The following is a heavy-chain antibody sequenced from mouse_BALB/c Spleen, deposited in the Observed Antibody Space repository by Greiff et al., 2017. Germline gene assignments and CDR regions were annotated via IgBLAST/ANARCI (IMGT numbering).Heavy chain of an antibody. V-gene: IGHV2-6-7*01. J-gene: IGHJ1*01. CDR3: AREGGYYGRWYFDV. D-gene: IGHD2-3*01. CDR1: GFSLTGYG. Sequence: VQVVESGPGLVAPSQCLSITCTVSGFSLTGYGVNWVRQPPGKGLEWLGMIWGDGSTDYNSALKSRLSISKDNSKSHVFLKMNSLQTADTARYYGAREGGYYGRWYFDVWGEGTTVTVSS. CDR2: IWGDGST.